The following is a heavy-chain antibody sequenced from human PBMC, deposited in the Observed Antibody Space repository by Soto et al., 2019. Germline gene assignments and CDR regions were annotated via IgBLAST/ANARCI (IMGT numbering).Heavy chain of an antibody. V-gene: IGHV2-5*02. J-gene: IGHJ6*03. D-gene: IGHD3-16*01. CDR1: GFSLSASGVS. Sequence: QITLKESGPTLVKPTQSLTLTCSFSGFSLSASGVSVGWIRQPPGKALEWLGMIYWDDEKRYSPSLKDRLINTKDPSRNRVLLALSNMDPVDTATYFCAHSRGVPGGISWYSHYYMDVWGKGTTGTVSS. CDR3: AHSRGVPGGISWYSHYYMDV. CDR2: IYWDDEK.